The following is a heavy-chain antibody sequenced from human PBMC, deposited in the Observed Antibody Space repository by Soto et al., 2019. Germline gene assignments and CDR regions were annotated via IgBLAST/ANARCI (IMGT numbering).Heavy chain of an antibody. J-gene: IGHJ6*02. V-gene: IGHV6-1*01. CDR3: ARASGYSGYDLALSYYYGMDV. Sequence: SQTLSLTCAIPGDSVSSNSAAWNWIRQSPSRGLEWLGRTYYRSKWYNDYAVSVKSRITINPDTSKNQFSLQLNSVTPEDTAVYYCARASGYSGYDLALSYYYGMDVWGQGTTVTVSS. CDR2: TYYRSKWYN. CDR1: GDSVSSNSAA. D-gene: IGHD5-12*01.